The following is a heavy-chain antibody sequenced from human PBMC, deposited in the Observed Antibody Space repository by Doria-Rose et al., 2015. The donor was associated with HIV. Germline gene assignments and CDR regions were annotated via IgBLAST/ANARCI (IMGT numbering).Heavy chain of an antibody. J-gene: IGHJ4*02. D-gene: IGHD2-21*02. V-gene: IGHV3-53*01. CDR2: IYSDGST. CDR3: ARHDCGGDCHFDY. Sequence: WVSLIYSDGSTYSAASVRGRFTISRDNSKNMLYLQMNSLRAEDTAVYYCARHDCGGDCHFDYWGQGALVTVSS.